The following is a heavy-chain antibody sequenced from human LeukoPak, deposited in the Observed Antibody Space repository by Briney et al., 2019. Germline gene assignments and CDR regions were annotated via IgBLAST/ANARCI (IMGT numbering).Heavy chain of an antibody. V-gene: IGHV4-61*08. CDR1: GGSISSGGYY. D-gene: IGHD3-22*01. CDR3: ARAPPYYYDSSGYYGYGY. Sequence: SETLSLTCAVSGGSISSGGYYWSWIRQPPGKGLEWIGYIYYSGSTNYNPSLKSRVTISVDTSKNQFSLKLSSVTAADTAVYYCARAPPYYYDSSGYYGYGYWGQGTLVTVSS. CDR2: IYYSGST. J-gene: IGHJ4*02.